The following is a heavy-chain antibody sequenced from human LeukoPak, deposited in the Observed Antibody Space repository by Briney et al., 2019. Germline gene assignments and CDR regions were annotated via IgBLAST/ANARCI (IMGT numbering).Heavy chain of an antibody. CDR3: ARTPPPGDYAEQ. J-gene: IGHJ4*02. Sequence: GGSLRLSCAASGLIVSNNYMSWVRQAPGKGLEWFSVIYSGGSTYYSDSVKGRFTISRDNSKNTLYLQMNSLRAEDTAVYYCARTPPPGDYAEQWGQGTLVTVSS. CDR1: GLIVSNNY. CDR2: IYSGGST. D-gene: IGHD4-17*01. V-gene: IGHV3-53*01.